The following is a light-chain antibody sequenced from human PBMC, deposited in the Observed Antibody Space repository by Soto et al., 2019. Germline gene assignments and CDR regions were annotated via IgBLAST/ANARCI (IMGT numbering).Light chain of an antibody. Sequence: DIQMTQSPSSLSASVSELATITCRSSQSISRYLNWYQQKPGKAPKLLIYAASSLQSGVPSRFSGSGSGTDFTLTISSLKPEDFATYYCQQSYSTHRITFGQGTRLEIK. J-gene: IGKJ5*01. CDR3: QQSYSTHRIT. V-gene: IGKV1-39*01. CDR1: QSISRY. CDR2: AAS.